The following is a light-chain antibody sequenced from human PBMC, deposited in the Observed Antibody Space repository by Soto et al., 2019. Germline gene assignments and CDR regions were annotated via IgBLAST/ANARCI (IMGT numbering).Light chain of an antibody. CDR1: QVISTS. J-gene: IGKJ5*01. Sequence: GESVTITCRASQVISTSLAWYQVKPGKAPKLLIYAASTLESGVPSRFSATVSGTEISLTITSLQPEDFATYYCQQLFDSPITFGQGTRLEIK. CDR3: QQLFDSPIT. V-gene: IGKV1-9*01. CDR2: AAS.